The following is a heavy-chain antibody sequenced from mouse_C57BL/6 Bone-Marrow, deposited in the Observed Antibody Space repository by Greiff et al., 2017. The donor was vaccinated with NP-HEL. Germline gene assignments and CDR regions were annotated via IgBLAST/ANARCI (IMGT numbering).Heavy chain of an antibody. J-gene: IGHJ2*01. Sequence: DVQLVESGGDLVKPGGSLKLSCAASGFTFSSYGMSWVRQTPDKRLEWVATISSGGSYTYYPDSVKGRFTISRDNAKNTLYLQMSSLKSEDTAMYYCARHTGGGGYWGQGTTLTVSS. D-gene: IGHD4-1*01. V-gene: IGHV5-6*01. CDR1: GFTFSSYG. CDR2: ISSGGSYT. CDR3: ARHTGGGGY.